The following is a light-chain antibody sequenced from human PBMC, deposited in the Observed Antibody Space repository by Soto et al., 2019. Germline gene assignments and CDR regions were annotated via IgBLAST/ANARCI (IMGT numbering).Light chain of an antibody. V-gene: IGKV1-5*03. CDR2: KAS. CDR3: QHYNSYSEA. Sequence: DIQMTLSPSTLSGSVRDRVTITCRASQTISSWLAWYQQKPGKAPKLLIYKASTLKSGVPSRFSGSGSGTEFTLTISSLQPDDFATYYCQHYNSYSEAFGQGTKVDI. CDR1: QTISSW. J-gene: IGKJ1*01.